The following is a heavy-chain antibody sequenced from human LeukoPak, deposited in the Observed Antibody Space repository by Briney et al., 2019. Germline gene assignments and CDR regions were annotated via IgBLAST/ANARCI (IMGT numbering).Heavy chain of an antibody. CDR3: ARELTSIAVAGEAFDI. J-gene: IGHJ3*02. D-gene: IGHD6-19*01. CDR2: ISSSGSTI. Sequence: GGSLRLSCAASGFTFSSYEMNWVRQAPGKGLEWVSYISSSGSTIYYADSVKGRFTISRDNAKNSLYLQMNSLRAEDTAVYYCARELTSIAVAGEAFDIWGQGTMVTVSS. CDR1: GFTFSSYE. V-gene: IGHV3-48*03.